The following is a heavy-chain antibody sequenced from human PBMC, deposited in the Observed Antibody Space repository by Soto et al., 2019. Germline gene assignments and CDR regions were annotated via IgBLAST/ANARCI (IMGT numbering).Heavy chain of an antibody. CDR3: ARLSVAGNPKTRKFDY. D-gene: IGHD6-19*01. CDR2: IYYSGST. CDR1: GGSISSSSYY. V-gene: IGHV4-39*01. Sequence: SETLSLTCTVSGGSISSSSYYWGWIRQPPGKGLEWIGSIYYSGSTYYNPSLKSRVTISVDTSKNQFSLKLSSVTAADTAVYYCARLSVAGNPKTRKFDYWGQGTLVTVSS. J-gene: IGHJ4*02.